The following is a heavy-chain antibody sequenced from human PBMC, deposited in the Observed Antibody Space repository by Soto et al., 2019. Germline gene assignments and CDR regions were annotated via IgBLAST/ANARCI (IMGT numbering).Heavy chain of an antibody. CDR3: ASSGTGTTYYGMDV. CDR1: GYSFTSYW. CDR2: IDPSDSYT. D-gene: IGHD1-7*01. V-gene: IGHV5-10-1*01. Sequence: KISCKGSGYSFTSYWISWVRQMPGKGLEWMGRIDPSDSYTNYSPSFQGHVTISADKSISTAYLQWSSLKASDTAMYYCASSGTGTTYYGMDVWGQGXTVTVYS. J-gene: IGHJ6*02.